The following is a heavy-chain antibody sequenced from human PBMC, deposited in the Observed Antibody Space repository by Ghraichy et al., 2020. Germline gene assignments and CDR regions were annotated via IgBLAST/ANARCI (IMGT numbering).Heavy chain of an antibody. V-gene: IGHV4-59*01. J-gene: IGHJ5*02. CDR1: GGSISSYY. CDR2: IYYSGST. CDR3: ARAPAVAGKNWFDP. Sequence: SETLSLTCTVSGGSISSYYWSWIRQPPGKGLEWIGYIYYSGSTNYNPSLKSRVTISVDTSKNQFSLKLSSVTAADTAVYYCARAPAVAGKNWFDPWGQGTLVTVSS. D-gene: IGHD6-19*01.